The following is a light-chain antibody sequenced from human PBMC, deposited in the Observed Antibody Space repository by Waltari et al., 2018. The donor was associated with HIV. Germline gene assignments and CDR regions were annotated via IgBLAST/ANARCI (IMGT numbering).Light chain of an antibody. V-gene: IGKV1-5*03. CDR1: QTISDW. Sequence: IQMTQSPSTLSASVGDRVAIPCRASQTISDWLAWYQQKPGKAPKLLIYKASNLQSGVPSRFSGGGSGTEFTLTISSLQPDDFATYYCQQYNSFSLTFGGGTKVESK. CDR2: KAS. CDR3: QQYNSFSLT. J-gene: IGKJ4*01.